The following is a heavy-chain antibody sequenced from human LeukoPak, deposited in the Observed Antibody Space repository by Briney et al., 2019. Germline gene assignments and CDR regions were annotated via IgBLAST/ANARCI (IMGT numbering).Heavy chain of an antibody. CDR1: GYSFANSFASYW. D-gene: IGHD3-10*01. CDR3: ARRHYGSGSYLFDY. J-gene: IGHJ4*02. Sequence: GESLKISCKGSGYSFANSFASYWIGWVRQMPGEGLEWMGIIYPDDSDTRYSPSFQGQVIISADKSISTAYLQWSSLKASDTAMYYCARRHYGSGSYLFDYWGQGTLVTVSS. V-gene: IGHV5-51*01. CDR2: IYPDDSDT.